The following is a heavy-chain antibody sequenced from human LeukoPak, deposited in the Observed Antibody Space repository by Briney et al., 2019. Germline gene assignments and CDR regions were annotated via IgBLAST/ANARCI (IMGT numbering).Heavy chain of an antibody. CDR2: IYPGDSDT. J-gene: IGHJ6*02. Sequence: GVSLKISCKGSGFGFTSYWIGWVRPMPGKGLEWMGLIYPGDSDTRYSPSFQGQVTISADKSISTAYLQWSSLKASDTAIYYCARKGISSYYGMDVWGQGTTVTVSS. CDR1: GFGFTSYW. V-gene: IGHV5-51*01. CDR3: ARKGISSYYGMDV. D-gene: IGHD6-6*01.